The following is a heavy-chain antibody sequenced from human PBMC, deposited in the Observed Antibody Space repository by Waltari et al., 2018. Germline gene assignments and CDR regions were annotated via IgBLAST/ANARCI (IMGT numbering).Heavy chain of an antibody. CDR3: ARMFYDFWTGYSDY. Sequence: QVQLQESGPGLVKPSETLSLTCAVSGFSISRGYQWGWIRQPPGKGLEWIGSIYHSRSTYFNPSLKSRVTISVDTSKNKVSLRLSSVTAADTAVYYCARMFYDFWTGYSDYWGHGTLVTVSS. J-gene: IGHJ4*01. CDR1: GFSISRGYQ. V-gene: IGHV4-38-2*01. D-gene: IGHD3-3*01. CDR2: IYHSRST.